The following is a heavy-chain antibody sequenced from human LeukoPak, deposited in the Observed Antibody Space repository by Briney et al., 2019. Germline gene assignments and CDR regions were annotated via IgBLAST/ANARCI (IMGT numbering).Heavy chain of an antibody. CDR2: INAYNGNT. J-gene: IGHJ4*02. CDR3: ARDSYRGSYFGFDY. Sequence: GASVKVSCKASGYTFTCYGISWVRQAPGQGLEWMGWINAYNGNTNYAQKLQGRVTMTTDTSTSTAYMELRSLRSDDTAVYYCARDSYRGSYFGFDYWGQGTLVTVSS. D-gene: IGHD1-26*01. V-gene: IGHV1-18*01. CDR1: GYTFTCYG.